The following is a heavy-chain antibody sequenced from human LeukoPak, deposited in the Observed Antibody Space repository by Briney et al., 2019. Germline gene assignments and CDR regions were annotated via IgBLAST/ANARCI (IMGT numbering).Heavy chain of an antibody. CDR1: GDSISSSY. CDR3: ARALLLRYGYQGAFDI. Sequence: PETLSLTCTVPGDSISSSYGSWIRQPPGKGLEWIGSIYYSGSTNYNRSLKSRVTISVDTSKNQFSLKLSSVTAADTAVYYCARALLLRYGYQGAFDIWGQGAMVTVSS. J-gene: IGHJ3*02. CDR2: IYYSGST. V-gene: IGHV4-59*01. D-gene: IGHD5-24*01.